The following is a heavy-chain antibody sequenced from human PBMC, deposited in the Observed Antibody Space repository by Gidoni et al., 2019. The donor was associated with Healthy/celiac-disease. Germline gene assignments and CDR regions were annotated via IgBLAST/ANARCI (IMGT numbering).Heavy chain of an antibody. CDR3: ARGSGYSSSWYIPYYFDY. V-gene: IGHV3-33*01. Sequence: QVQLVESGGGVVQPGRSLRLSCAASGFTFSSYGMHWVRQAPGKGLEWVAVIWYDGSNKYYADSVKGRFTISRDNSKNTLYLQMNSLRAEDTAVYYCARGSGYSSSWYIPYYFDYWGQGTLVTVSS. J-gene: IGHJ4*02. CDR2: IWYDGSNK. CDR1: GFTFSSYG. D-gene: IGHD6-13*01.